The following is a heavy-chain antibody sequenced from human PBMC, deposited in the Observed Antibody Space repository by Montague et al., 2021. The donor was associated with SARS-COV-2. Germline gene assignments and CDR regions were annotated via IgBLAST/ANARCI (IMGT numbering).Heavy chain of an antibody. CDR2: IYYSGSN. CDR3: ARRGDYGGARFDY. D-gene: IGHD4-23*01. Sequence: SETLSLTCTVSGASVSSSSYYWGWIRQPPGKGLECIGSIYYSGSNQYNPSLKSRVTISVDTSKNQFSLNLISVTAADTAVYYCARRGDYGGARFDYWGQGTLVSVSS. V-gene: IGHV4-39*01. J-gene: IGHJ4*02. CDR1: GASVSSSSYY.